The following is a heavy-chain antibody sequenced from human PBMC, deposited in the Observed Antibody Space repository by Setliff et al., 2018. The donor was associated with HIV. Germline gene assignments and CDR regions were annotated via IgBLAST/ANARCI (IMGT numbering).Heavy chain of an antibody. Sequence: KPSETLSLTCKVSGASITSGSYYWTWIRQPAGKGLEWIGRIFTTAITNYNPSLKSRVTISLDTAENRFSLKLSSVTAEDTAVYYCARDPAGAAAYYYYGLDVWGPGTTVTVSS. D-gene: IGHD6-13*01. CDR3: ARDPAGAAAYYYYGLDV. CDR1: GASITSGSYY. J-gene: IGHJ6*02. V-gene: IGHV4-61*02. CDR2: IFTTAIT.